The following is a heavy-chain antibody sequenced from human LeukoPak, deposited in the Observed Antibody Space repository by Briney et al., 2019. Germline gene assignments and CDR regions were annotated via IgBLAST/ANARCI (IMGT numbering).Heavy chain of an antibody. D-gene: IGHD1-26*01. J-gene: IGHJ5*02. CDR1: GYTFTGYY. CDR3: ARDYSGSSNWFDP. Sequence: ASVKVSCKASGYTFTGYYMHWVRQAPGQGLEWMGRINPNGGGTNYAQKFQGRVTMTRDTSISTAYMELSRLRSDDTAVYYCARDYSGSSNWFDPWGQGTLVTVSS. V-gene: IGHV1-2*06. CDR2: INPNGGGT.